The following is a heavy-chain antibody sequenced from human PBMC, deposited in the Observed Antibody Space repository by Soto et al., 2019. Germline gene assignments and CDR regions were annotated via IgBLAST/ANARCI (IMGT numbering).Heavy chain of an antibody. Sequence: GGSLRLSCAASGFTFSSYAMSWVRQAPGKGLEWVSAISGSGGSTYYADSVKGRFTISRDNSKNTLYLQMNSLRAEDTAVYYCSKDTIFVYYYYMDVWGKGTTVTVSS. CDR3: SKDTIFVYYYYMDV. CDR1: GFTFSSYA. J-gene: IGHJ6*03. V-gene: IGHV3-23*01. CDR2: ISGSGGST. D-gene: IGHD3-3*01.